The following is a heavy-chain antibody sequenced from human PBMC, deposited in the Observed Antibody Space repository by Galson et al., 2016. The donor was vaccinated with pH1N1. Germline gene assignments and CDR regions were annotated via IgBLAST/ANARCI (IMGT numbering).Heavy chain of an antibody. Sequence: SVKVSCKASGYTFSSFYMHWVRQAPGQGHEWRGIIDPSGVTTIYAQKFQGRVTLTRDTSTRTVYMELTSLRSEDTAVYYCARDAGSYYGYFDYWGQGTLVTVSS. CDR3: ARDAGSYYGYFDY. V-gene: IGHV1-46*01. CDR1: GYTFSSFY. J-gene: IGHJ4*02. CDR2: IDPSGVTT. D-gene: IGHD3-10*01.